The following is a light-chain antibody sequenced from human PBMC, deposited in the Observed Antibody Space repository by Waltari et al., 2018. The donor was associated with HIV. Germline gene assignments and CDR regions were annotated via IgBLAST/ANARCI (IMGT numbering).Light chain of an antibody. CDR1: QSVRHSDGTTY. CDR2: QVS. J-gene: IGKJ4*01. V-gene: IGKV2-30*02. CDR3: MQGTHWPPA. Sequence: DVVMSQSPPSLRVPLGQPASISCRTSQSVRHSDGTTYLNWFHQRPGQSPRRLIYQVSNRDSVLPDRFSGSGSDTDFTLKISRVEAEDVGVYYCMQGTHWPPAFGGGTNVEIK.